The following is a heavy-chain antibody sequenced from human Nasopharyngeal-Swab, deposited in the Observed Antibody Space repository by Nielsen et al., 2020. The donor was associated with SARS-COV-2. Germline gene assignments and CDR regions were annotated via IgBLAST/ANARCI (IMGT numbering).Heavy chain of an antibody. CDR1: GFTFSSYG. D-gene: IGHD3-22*01. J-gene: IGHJ4*02. Sequence: GGSLRLSCAASGFTFSSYGMHWVRQAPGKGLEWVAVISYDGSNKYYADSVKGRFTISRDNSKNTLYLQMNSLRAEDTAVYYCAKDNPNYYDSSGYYGGFDYWGQGTLVTVSS. CDR3: AKDNPNYYDSSGYYGGFDY. CDR2: ISYDGSNK. V-gene: IGHV3-30*18.